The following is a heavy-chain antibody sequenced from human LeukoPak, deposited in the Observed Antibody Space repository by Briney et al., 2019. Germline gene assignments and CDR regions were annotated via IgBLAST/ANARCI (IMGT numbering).Heavy chain of an antibody. CDR3: ARPSQASGSFFES. Sequence: PGGSLRHSCAASGFTFSNYWMSWVRQAPGKGLEWVANIKQDGSEKYYVDSTEGRFTISRDNAKNSLYLQMNSLRAEDTAVYYCARPSQASGSFFESWGQGTLVTVSS. D-gene: IGHD1-26*01. CDR1: GFTFSNYW. CDR2: IKQDGSEK. J-gene: IGHJ4*02. V-gene: IGHV3-7*01.